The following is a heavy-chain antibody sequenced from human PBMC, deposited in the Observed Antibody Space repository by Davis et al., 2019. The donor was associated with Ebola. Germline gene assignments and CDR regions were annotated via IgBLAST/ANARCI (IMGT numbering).Heavy chain of an antibody. J-gene: IGHJ6*04. CDR1: GFTFSSYA. Sequence: GESLKISCAASGFTFSSYAMHWVRQAPGKGLEWVAVISYDGSNKYYADSVKGRFTISRDNSNNTLYLQMNSLRAEDTAVYYCARRSAVDVWGKGTTVTVSS. CDR2: ISYDGSNK. V-gene: IGHV3-30-3*01. CDR3: ARRSAVDV.